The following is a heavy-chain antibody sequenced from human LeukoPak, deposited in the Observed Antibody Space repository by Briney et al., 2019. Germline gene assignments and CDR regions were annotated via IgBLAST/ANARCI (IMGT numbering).Heavy chain of an antibody. CDR2: MNPNSGNT. D-gene: IGHD3-22*01. J-gene: IGHJ5*02. V-gene: IGHV1-8*01. CDR3: ARGDRRWLLLDWFDP. Sequence: ASVKVSCKASGYTFTSYDISWVRQATGQGLEWMGWMNPNSGNTGYAQKFQGRVTMTRNTSISTAYMELSSLRSEDTAVYYCARGDRRWLLLDWFDPWGQGTLVTVSS. CDR1: GYTFTSYD.